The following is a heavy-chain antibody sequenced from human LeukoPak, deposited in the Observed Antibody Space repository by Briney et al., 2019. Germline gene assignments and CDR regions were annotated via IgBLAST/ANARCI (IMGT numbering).Heavy chain of an antibody. CDR3: ARDCAYRSGIWYYYYMDV. Sequence: GGSLRLSCAASGFTFSSYWMSWVRQAPGKGLEWVANIKQDGSEKYYVDSVKGRFTISRDNAKNSLYPQMNSLRAEDTAVYYCARDCAYRSGIWYYYYMDVWGKGTTVTVYS. D-gene: IGHD3-10*01. CDR1: GFTFSSYW. V-gene: IGHV3-7*01. J-gene: IGHJ6*03. CDR2: IKQDGSEK.